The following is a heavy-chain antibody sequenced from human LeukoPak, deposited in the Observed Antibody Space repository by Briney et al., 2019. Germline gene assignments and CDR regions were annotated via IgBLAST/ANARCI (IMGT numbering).Heavy chain of an antibody. CDR2: INHSGST. D-gene: IGHD3-10*01. Sequence: SETLSLTCAVYGGSFSGYYWSWLRQPPGKGLEWIGEINHSGSTNYNPSLKSRVTISVDTSKNQFSLKLSSVTAADTAVYYCARHLMFRDSTYGPHLDYWGQGTLVTVSS. CDR3: ARHLMFRDSTYGPHLDY. J-gene: IGHJ4*02. CDR1: GGSFSGYY. V-gene: IGHV4-34*01.